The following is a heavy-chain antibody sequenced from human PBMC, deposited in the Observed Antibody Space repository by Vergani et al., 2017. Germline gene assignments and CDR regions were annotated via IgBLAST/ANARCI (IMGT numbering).Heavy chain of an antibody. D-gene: IGHD3-3*01. J-gene: IGHJ2*01. CDR1: GFSFSNDY. Sequence: QGQLVESGGGLVKPGGSLRLSCVASGFSFSNDYMTWIRQSPGKGLEWVAYISPNSDRTRYADSVEGRFTISRDNAKNSLYLQMNSLRAEDTALYYCAKDHYDFWSGYPNLSPFDLWGRGTLVTVSS. CDR3: AKDHYDFWSGYPNLSPFDL. CDR2: ISPNSDRT. V-gene: IGHV3-11*01.